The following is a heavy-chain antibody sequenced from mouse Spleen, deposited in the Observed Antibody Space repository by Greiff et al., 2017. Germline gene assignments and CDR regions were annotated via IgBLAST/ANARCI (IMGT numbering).Heavy chain of an antibody. V-gene: IGHV2-2*01. J-gene: IGHJ3*01. CDR3: ARQGNKNWAWFAY. Sequence: QVQLKQSGPGLVQPSQSLSITCTVSGFSLTTYGVHWVRQSPGKGLEWLGVIWSGGSTDYNAAFISRLSISKDNSKSQVFFKMNSLQADDTAIYYCARQGNKNWAWFAYWGQGTLVTVSA. CDR2: IWSGGST. D-gene: IGHD4-1*01. CDR1: GFSLTTYG.